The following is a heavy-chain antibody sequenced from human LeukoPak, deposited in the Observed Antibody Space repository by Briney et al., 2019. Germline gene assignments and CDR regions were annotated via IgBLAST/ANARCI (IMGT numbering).Heavy chain of an antibody. Sequence: GGSLRLSCAASGFTFSRYWMHWVRRAPGKGLMWVSRINSDGSRTTYADSVRGRFTISRDNAKSTLYLQMNSLRAEDTAVYYCARVRDDYTYFDCWGQGTLVTVSS. CDR3: ARVRDDYTYFDC. V-gene: IGHV3-74*01. J-gene: IGHJ4*02. D-gene: IGHD4-11*01. CDR2: INSDGSRT. CDR1: GFTFSRYW.